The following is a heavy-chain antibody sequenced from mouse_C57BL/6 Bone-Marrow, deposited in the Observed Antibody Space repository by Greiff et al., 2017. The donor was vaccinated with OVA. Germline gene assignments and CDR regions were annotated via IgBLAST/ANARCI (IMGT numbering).Heavy chain of an antibody. CDR1: GYTFTDYY. V-gene: IGHV1-76*01. D-gene: IGHD2-4*01. J-gene: IGHJ3*01. CDR2: IYPGSGNT. Sequence: QVHVKKSGAELVRPGASVKLSCKASGYTFTDYYINWVKQRPGQGLEWIARIYPGSGNTYYNEKFKGKATLTAEKSSSTAYMQLSSLTSEDSAVYFCARWGLRFAYWGQGTLVTVSA. CDR3: ARWGLRFAY.